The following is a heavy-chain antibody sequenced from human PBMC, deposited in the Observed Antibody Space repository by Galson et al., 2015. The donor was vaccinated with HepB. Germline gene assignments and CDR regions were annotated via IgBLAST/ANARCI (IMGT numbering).Heavy chain of an antibody. D-gene: IGHD1-26*01. V-gene: IGHV3-30-3*01. CDR3: ARDNSGYFDY. CDR1: GFTFSSYV. J-gene: IGHJ4*02. CDR2: ISYDGSYK. Sequence: FLRLSCAASGFTFSSYVMRWVRQAPGKGLEWVAVISYDGSYKYYADSVKGRFTISRDNSKNTLSLQMNSLRAEDTAVYYCARDNSGYFDYWGQGTLVTVSS.